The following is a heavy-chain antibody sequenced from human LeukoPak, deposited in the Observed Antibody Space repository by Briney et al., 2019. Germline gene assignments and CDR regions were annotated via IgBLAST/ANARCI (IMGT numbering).Heavy chain of an antibody. CDR1: GGSFSGYY. J-gene: IGHJ4*02. Sequence: PSETLSLTCAVYGGSFSGYYWSWIRQPPGKGLEWIGEINHSGSTNYNPSLKSRVTISVDTSKNQFSLKLSSVTAADTAVYYCARDVTGTPGGFDYWGQGTLVTVSS. V-gene: IGHV4-34*01. D-gene: IGHD1-1*01. CDR3: ARDVTGTPGGFDY. CDR2: INHSGST.